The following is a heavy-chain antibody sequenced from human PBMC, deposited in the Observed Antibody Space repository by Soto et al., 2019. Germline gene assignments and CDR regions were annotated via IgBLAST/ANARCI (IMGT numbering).Heavy chain of an antibody. CDR1: GYTFTTYG. J-gene: IGHJ4*02. CDR2: ISAYNGNT. Sequence: AAVTVSCMPSGYTFTTYGISWVRQAPGQGLEWMGWISAYNGNTNYAQKLQGRVTMTTDTSTSTAYMELRSLRSDDTAVYYCARTPTTRGYSGHDEYSYLGQGTLVTVSS. CDR3: ARTPTTRGYSGHDEYSY. D-gene: IGHD5-12*01. V-gene: IGHV1-18*01.